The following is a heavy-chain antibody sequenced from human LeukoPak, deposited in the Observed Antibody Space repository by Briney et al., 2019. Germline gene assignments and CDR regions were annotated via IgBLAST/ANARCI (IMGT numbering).Heavy chain of an antibody. V-gene: IGHV5-51*01. Sequence: GESLKISCKGSGYSFTSYWIGWVRQMPGKGLEWMGIIYPGDSDTRYSPSFQGQVTISADKSISTAYLQWSSLKASDIAMYYCATYGSGSYSKGYFDYWGQGTLVTVSS. CDR1: GYSFTSYW. D-gene: IGHD3-10*01. CDR3: ATYGSGSYSKGYFDY. CDR2: IYPGDSDT. J-gene: IGHJ4*02.